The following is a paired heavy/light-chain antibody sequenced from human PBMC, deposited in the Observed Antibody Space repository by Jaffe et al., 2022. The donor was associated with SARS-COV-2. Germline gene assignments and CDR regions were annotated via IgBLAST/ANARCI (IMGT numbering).Heavy chain of an antibody. CDR1: GFTFSSFG. CDR3: AKGGALYEGWLDSPPPL. CDR2: ISPDGITK. V-gene: IGHV3-30*18. Sequence: HEQLVESGGGVVQPGKSLRLSCAVSGFTFSSFGMHWVRRPPGKGLEWVAVISPDGITKFYGSSLEGRFTVSRDNSKDIVYLGLNDPRPDDTAVYYCAKGGALYEGWLDSPPPLWGQGTQVIVSS. D-gene: IGHD6-19*01. J-gene: IGHJ4*02.
Light chain of an antibody. V-gene: IGKV3-15*01. Sequence: EIAMTQSPRTLSVPPGAGAALSCRASQGIARNLAWYQQRPGQPPRLLIYHSSTRASGVPSRFTGSGSGTDFTLTISSLQSEDFAVYFCQQSNTWPYTFGQGTEVEMK. CDR3: QQSNTWPYT. CDR1: QGIARN. J-gene: IGKJ2*01. CDR2: HSS.